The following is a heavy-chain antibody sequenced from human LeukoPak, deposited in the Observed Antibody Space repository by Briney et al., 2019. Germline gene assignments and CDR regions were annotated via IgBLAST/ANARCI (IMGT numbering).Heavy chain of an antibody. V-gene: IGHV3-21*01. J-gene: IGHJ3*02. CDR3: ARVQSIAARDAFDI. CDR1: GFTFSSYS. D-gene: IGHD6-6*01. CDR2: ISSSSSYI. Sequence: GGSLRLSCAASGFTFSSYSMNWVRQAPGKGLEWVSSISSSSSYIYYADSAKGRFTISRDNAKNSLYLQMNSLRAEDTAVYYCARVQSIAARDAFDIWGQGTMVTVSS.